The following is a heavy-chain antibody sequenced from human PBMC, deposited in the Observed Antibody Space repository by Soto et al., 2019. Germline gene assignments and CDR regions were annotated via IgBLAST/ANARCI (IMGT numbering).Heavy chain of an antibody. J-gene: IGHJ5*02. Sequence: GGALRVSCAASGFTFSSDGMHWVRQAPGKGVEWVAVIWYDGSNKYYADSVKGRFTISRDNSKNTLYLQMNSLRAEDTAVYHCARDLPRRFGYYDSSGYTTSSYNWFDPWGQGTLVTVSS. CDR2: IWYDGSNK. D-gene: IGHD3-22*01. CDR1: GFTFSSDG. CDR3: ARDLPRRFGYYDSSGYTTSSYNWFDP. V-gene: IGHV3-33*01.